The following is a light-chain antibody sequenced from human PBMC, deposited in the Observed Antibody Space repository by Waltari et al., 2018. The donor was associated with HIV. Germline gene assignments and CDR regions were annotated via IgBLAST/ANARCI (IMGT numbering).Light chain of an antibody. Sequence: QSALTQPASVSGSPGQSITISCTATSSDIFTYNHFSWYQQQSGKAPKLMIHDVSKRPSGVSNRFSGSRSGNTASLTISGLQAEDEADYYCISYAGSIIWVFGGGTKLTVL. CDR2: DVS. V-gene: IGLV2-23*02. CDR1: SSDIFTYNH. J-gene: IGLJ3*02. CDR3: ISYAGSIIWV.